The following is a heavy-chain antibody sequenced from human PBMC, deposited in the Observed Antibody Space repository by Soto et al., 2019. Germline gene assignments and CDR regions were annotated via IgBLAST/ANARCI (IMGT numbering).Heavy chain of an antibody. V-gene: IGHV3-21*01. CDR2: IGRRSDI. D-gene: IGHD2-21*02. Sequence: GGSLRLSCEASGFSFSTYSMHWVRQAPGKGLEWVSSIGRRSDIYYADSVKGRFTISRDNAKNSVCLQMNSLRDEDTAVYYCAREETAWPLAYGLDVWGQGTTVTVSS. J-gene: IGHJ6*02. CDR3: AREETAWPLAYGLDV. CDR1: GFSFSTYS.